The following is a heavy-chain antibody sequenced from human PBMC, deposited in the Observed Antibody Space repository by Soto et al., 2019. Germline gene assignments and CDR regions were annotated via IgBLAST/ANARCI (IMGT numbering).Heavy chain of an antibody. Sequence: QLQLQESGSGLVKPSQTLSLTCAVSGGSISSGGYSWRWIRQPPGKGLEWVGYIYHSGSTYYNPSRKGRVTISVDRSKNQFSLKLSSVTAADTAVYYCARTESGTFDPWGQGTLVTVSS. CDR2: IYHSGST. V-gene: IGHV4-30-2*01. CDR1: GGSISSGGYS. CDR3: ARTESGTFDP. J-gene: IGHJ5*02. D-gene: IGHD1-7*01.